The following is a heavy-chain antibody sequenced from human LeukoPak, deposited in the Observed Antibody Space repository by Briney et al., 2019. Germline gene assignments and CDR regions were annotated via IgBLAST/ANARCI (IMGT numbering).Heavy chain of an antibody. D-gene: IGHD3-10*01. CDR1: GGSISSYY. Sequence: KPSETLSLTCTVSGGSISSYYWSWIRQPPGKGLEWIGYIYYSGSTNYNPSLKSRVTISVDTSKNQFSLKLSSVTAADTAVYYCASSYYNGSGSPAGAIDYWGQGTLVTVSS. V-gene: IGHV4-59*01. CDR3: ASSYYNGSGSPAGAIDY. CDR2: IYYSGST. J-gene: IGHJ4*02.